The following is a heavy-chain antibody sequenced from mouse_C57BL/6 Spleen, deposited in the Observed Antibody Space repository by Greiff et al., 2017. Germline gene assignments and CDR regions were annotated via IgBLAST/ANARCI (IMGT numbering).Heavy chain of an antibody. CDR3: ARKGLYDYEYAMDY. Sequence: VQLQQPGAELVKPGASVKLSCKASGYTFTSYWMHWVKQRPGQGLEWIGMIHPNSGSTNYNEKFKSKATLTVDKSSSTAYMQLSSLTSEDSAVYYCARKGLYDYEYAMDYWGQGTSVTVSS. CDR2: IHPNSGST. V-gene: IGHV1-64*01. J-gene: IGHJ4*01. D-gene: IGHD2-4*01. CDR1: GYTFTSYW.